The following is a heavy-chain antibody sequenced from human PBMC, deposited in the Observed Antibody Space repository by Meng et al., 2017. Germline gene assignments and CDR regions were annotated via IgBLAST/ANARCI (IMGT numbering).Heavy chain of an antibody. CDR1: GGTFSSYA. J-gene: IGHJ4*02. D-gene: IGHD3-22*01. Sequence: QVQLVESGAEGKKPGSSVKVSCKASGGTFSSYAISWVRQAPGQGLEWMGGIIPIFGTANYAQKFQGRVTITADESTSTAYMELSSLRSEDTAVYYCARALKHYYDSSGYRVGYFDYWGQGTLVTVSS. CDR3: ARALKHYYDSSGYRVGYFDY. CDR2: IIPIFGTA. V-gene: IGHV1-69*01.